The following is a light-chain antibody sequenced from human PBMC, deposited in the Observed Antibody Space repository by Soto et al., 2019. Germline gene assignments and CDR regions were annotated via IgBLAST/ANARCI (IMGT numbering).Light chain of an antibody. V-gene: IGKV3D-15*01. Sequence: EIEVTQPPATLSVTPGESVTLSCRASQRITDTLAWYQQRPGQAPRLLIFGASTRATGIPARFSGSVSGTEFTLTISSLQSEDFAIYYCQQYNNWPPYTFGQGTKVDIK. CDR2: GAS. CDR3: QQYNNWPPYT. CDR1: QRITDT. J-gene: IGKJ2*01.